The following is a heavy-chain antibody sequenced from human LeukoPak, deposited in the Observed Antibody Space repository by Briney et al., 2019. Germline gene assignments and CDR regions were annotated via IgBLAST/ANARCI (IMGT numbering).Heavy chain of an antibody. J-gene: IGHJ4*02. CDR2: IGTAGDT. CDR3: ARAQLPEDSDYDSGFDY. CDR1: GFTFSSYD. Sequence: GGSLRLSCAASGFTFSSYDMHWVRQATGKGLEWVSAIGTAGDTYYPGSVKGRFTISRENAKNSLYLQMNSLRAGDTAVYYCARAQLPEDSDYDSGFDYWGQGTLVTVSS. V-gene: IGHV3-13*01. D-gene: IGHD5-12*01.